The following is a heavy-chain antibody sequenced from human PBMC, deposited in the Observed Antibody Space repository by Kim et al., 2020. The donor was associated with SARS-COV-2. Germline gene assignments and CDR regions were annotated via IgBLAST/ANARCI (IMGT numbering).Heavy chain of an antibody. D-gene: IGHD2-15*01. CDR3: AREGYSRWFDP. V-gene: IGHV4-39*02. CDR2: TT. J-gene: IGHJ5*02. Sequence: TTYYNPSLKSRGIISVDTAKNQFSLELRSVTAADTAVYYCAREGYSRWFDPGGQGTLVTVSS.